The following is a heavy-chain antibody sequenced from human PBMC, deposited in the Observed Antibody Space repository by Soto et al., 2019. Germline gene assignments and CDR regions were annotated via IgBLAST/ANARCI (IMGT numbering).Heavy chain of an antibody. V-gene: IGHV3-74*03. Sequence: EVQLVESGGGLVQPGGSLRLSCAASGFTFSSYWMHWVRQVPGKGLVWVSHIDSDGNSKTYADSVKGRFTISRDNAKNTVYLQMNSLRAEDTAVYYWVRDDVGVGIDYWGLGTLVTVSS. J-gene: IGHJ4*02. CDR3: VRDDVGVGIDY. CDR1: GFTFSSYW. CDR2: IDSDGNSK. D-gene: IGHD1-26*01.